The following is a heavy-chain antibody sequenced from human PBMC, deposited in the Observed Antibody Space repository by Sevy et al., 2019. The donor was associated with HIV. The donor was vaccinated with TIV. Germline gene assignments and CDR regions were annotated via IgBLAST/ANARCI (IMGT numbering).Heavy chain of an antibody. CDR3: ARSIYGDYYYYYYYGMDV. D-gene: IGHD4-17*01. CDR1: GGSISSSSYY. V-gene: IGHV4-39*01. CDR2: IYYSGST. Sequence: SETLSLTCTVSGGSISSSSYYWGWIRQPPGKGLEWIGSIYYSGSTYYNPSLKSRVTTSVDTSKNQFSLKLSSVTAADTAVYYCARSIYGDYYYYYYYGMDVWGQGTTVTVSS. J-gene: IGHJ6*02.